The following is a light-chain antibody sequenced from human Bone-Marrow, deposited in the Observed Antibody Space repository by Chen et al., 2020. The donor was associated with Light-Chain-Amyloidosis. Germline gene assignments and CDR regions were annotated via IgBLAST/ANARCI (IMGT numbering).Light chain of an antibody. V-gene: IGLV2-14*03. CDR2: DVS. Sequence: QSALTHPASVSGSPVQPIIISCTGTSSDVGDNIYVSWYQQPPGKAPKLMIYDVSNRPSGVSNRFSGSKSGNTASLIISGLQAEDEADYYCSSYTSSSTLVFGGGTKLAVL. CDR1: SSDVGDNIY. J-gene: IGLJ2*01. CDR3: SSYTSSSTLV.